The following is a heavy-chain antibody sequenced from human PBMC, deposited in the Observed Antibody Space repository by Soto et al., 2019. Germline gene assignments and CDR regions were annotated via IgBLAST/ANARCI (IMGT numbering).Heavy chain of an antibody. CDR2: IYYSGST. J-gene: IGHJ6*02. V-gene: IGHV4-59*01. CDR3: ARDPVAGRYYYYYGMDV. CDR1: CGSISSYY. Sequence: SETLSLTCTFSCGSISSYYWSWIRQPPGKGLEWIGYIYYSGSTNYNPSLKSRVTISVDTSKNQFSLKLSSVTAADTAVYYCARDPVAGRYYYYYGMDVWGQGTTVTVSS. D-gene: IGHD6-19*01.